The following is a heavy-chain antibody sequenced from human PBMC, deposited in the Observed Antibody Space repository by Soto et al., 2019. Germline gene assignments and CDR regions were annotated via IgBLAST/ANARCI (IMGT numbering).Heavy chain of an antibody. CDR2: MSVSGGSA. D-gene: IGHD5-18*01. Sequence: GGSLRLSCAASGFTFSSYAMSWVRQAPGKGLEWVSAMSVSGGSAYSADSVKGRFAISRDNSKNTLYLQMNSLRAEDMAVYYCAKGKDTAMVHDAFDIWGQGTMVTVSS. CDR1: GFTFSSYA. CDR3: AKGKDTAMVHDAFDI. J-gene: IGHJ3*02. V-gene: IGHV3-23*01.